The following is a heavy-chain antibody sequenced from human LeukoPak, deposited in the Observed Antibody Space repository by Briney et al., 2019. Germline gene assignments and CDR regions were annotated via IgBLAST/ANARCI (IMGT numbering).Heavy chain of an antibody. CDR3: AKDSLRDTVTINLGHHY. D-gene: IGHD4-11*01. CDR2: ISGSGGST. V-gene: IGHV3-23*01. CDR1: GLTFSSYA. Sequence: GGSLRLSCAASGLTFSSYAMSWVRQAPGKGLEWVSAISGSGGSTYYADSVKGRFTISRDNSKNTLYLQMNSLRAEDTAVYYCAKDSLRDTVTINLGHHYWGQGTLVTVSS. J-gene: IGHJ4*02.